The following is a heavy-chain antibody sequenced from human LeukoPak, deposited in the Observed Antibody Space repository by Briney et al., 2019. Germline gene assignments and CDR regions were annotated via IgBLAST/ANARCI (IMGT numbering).Heavy chain of an antibody. CDR2: ISGSGGST. J-gene: IGHJ4*02. Sequence: GGSLRLSCAASGFTFSSYWMSWVRQAPGKGLEWVSAISGSGGSTYYADSVKGRFTISRDNSKNTLYLQMNSLRAEDTAVYYCAKGQWLPDSRYFDYWGQGTLVTVSS. CDR3: AKGQWLPDSRYFDY. V-gene: IGHV3-23*01. CDR1: GFTFSSYW. D-gene: IGHD5-12*01.